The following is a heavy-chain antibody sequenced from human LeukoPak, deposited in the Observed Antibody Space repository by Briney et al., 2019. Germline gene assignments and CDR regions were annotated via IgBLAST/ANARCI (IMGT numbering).Heavy chain of an antibody. J-gene: IGHJ1*01. Sequence: SETLSLTCTVSGGSISSGGYYWRWIRQHPGKGLEWIGYIYYSGSTYYNPSLKSRVTISVDTSKNQFSLKLSSVTAADTAVYYCARNLAGIAAAPPQRWGQGTLVTVSS. CDR1: GGSISSGGYY. CDR2: IYYSGST. V-gene: IGHV4-31*03. D-gene: IGHD6-13*01. CDR3: ARNLAGIAAAPPQR.